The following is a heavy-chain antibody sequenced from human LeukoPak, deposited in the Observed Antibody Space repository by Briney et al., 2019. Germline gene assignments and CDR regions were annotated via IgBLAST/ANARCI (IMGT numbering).Heavy chain of an antibody. Sequence: ASVKVSCKASGYTFTYYYIHWLRQAPGQGLEWMGWINTNTGNPTYAQGFTGRFVFSLDTSVSTAYLQISSLKAEDTAVYYCAGPIGMERLHRYGSSWSRYYFDYWGQGTLVTVSS. CDR1: GYTFTYYY. CDR3: AGPIGMERLHRYGSSWSRYYFDY. V-gene: IGHV7-4-1*02. CDR2: INTNTGNP. D-gene: IGHD6-13*01. J-gene: IGHJ4*02.